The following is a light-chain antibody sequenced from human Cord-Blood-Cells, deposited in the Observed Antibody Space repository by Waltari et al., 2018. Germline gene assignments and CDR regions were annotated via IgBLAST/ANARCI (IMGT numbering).Light chain of an antibody. CDR2: GVS. CDR3: SSYTSSSTFV. V-gene: IGLV2-14*01. J-gene: IGLJ1*01. CDR1: SSDVGGYNY. Sequence: QSALTHPASVSGSPGQSITIPCPGTSSDVGGYNYVPWYQQHPGNAPKLMIYGVSKRPSGVSNRFSGSKSGNTASLTISGLQAEDEADYYCSSYTSSSTFVFGTGTKVTVL.